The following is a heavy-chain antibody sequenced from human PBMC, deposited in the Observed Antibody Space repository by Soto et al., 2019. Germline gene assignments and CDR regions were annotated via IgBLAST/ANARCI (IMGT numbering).Heavy chain of an antibody. Sequence: PGGSLRLSCAASGFTFRSFTMNWVRQAPGKELEWVSTISSNSAYIYYTDALRGRFTISRDNAKNSLHLQMNSLRAEDTAVYYCTRDASRDSSARGWFDPWGPGTLVTVSS. CDR2: ISSNSAYI. D-gene: IGHD6-13*01. J-gene: IGHJ5*02. CDR1: GFTFRSFT. V-gene: IGHV3-21*01. CDR3: TRDASRDSSARGWFDP.